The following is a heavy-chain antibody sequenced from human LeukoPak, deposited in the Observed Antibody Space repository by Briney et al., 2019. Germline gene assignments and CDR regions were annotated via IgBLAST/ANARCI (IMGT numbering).Heavy chain of an antibody. CDR2: ISAGGRT. J-gene: IGHJ3*01. Sequence: TGGSLRLSCVVSGFSFSSYAMAWVRQASGKGLEWVSSISAGGRTYYADSGKGRFTICRDNSKETVFLQMNSLRAEDTAHYYCAKGKVNHDGAFDFWGQGTTVTVSS. CDR3: AKGKVNHDGAFDF. D-gene: IGHD3-16*01. V-gene: IGHV3-23*01. CDR1: GFSFSSYA.